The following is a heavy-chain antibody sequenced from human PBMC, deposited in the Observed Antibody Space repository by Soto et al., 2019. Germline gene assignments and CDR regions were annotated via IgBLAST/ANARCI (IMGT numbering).Heavy chain of an antibody. J-gene: IGHJ4*02. D-gene: IGHD6-6*01. V-gene: IGHV4-59*11. Sequence: SETLSLTCTVSGGSINNHYWSWIRQPPGKGLEWIGYMHYTGSTHYNPSLKSRLTISVDRSKNQFTLQLTSVTVEDTAVYYCAKESGSSSPPDFFDYWGQGTLVTVSS. CDR2: MHYTGST. CDR1: GGSINNHY. CDR3: AKESGSSSPPDFFDY.